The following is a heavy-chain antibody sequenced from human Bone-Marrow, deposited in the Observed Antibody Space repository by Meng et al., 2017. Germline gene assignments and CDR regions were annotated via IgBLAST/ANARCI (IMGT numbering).Heavy chain of an antibody. Sequence: GESLKISCAASGFTFSSYAMSRVRQAPGKGLEWVSAISGSGGSTYYADSVKGRFTISRDNSKNTLYLQMNSLRAEDTAVYYCANHYDFWSGYYRTTHFDYWGQGTLVTVSS. CDR2: ISGSGGST. D-gene: IGHD3-3*01. J-gene: IGHJ4*02. V-gene: IGHV3-23*01. CDR1: GFTFSSYA. CDR3: ANHYDFWSGYYRTTHFDY.